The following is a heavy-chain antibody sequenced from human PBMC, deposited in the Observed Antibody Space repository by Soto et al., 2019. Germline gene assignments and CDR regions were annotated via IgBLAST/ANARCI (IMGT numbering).Heavy chain of an antibody. V-gene: IGHV1-69*02. J-gene: IGHJ5*02. CDR3: ARGGVVPAAPVGWFDP. D-gene: IGHD2-2*01. CDR2: IIPILGIA. CDR1: GGTFSSYT. Sequence: QVQLVQSGAEVKKPGSSVKVSCKASGGTFSSYTISWVRQAPGQGLEWMGRIIPILGIANYAQKFQGRVTITADKSTSTAYMELSSLRSEDTAVYYCARGGVVPAAPVGWFDPWGQGTLVTVSS.